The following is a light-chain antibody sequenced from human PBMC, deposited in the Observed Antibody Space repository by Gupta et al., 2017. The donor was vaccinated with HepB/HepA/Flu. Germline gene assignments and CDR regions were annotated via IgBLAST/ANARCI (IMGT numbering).Light chain of an antibody. J-gene: IGKJ1*01. V-gene: IGKV3-20*01. CDR3: QQYESSPGT. Sequence: IVLTPSPGTPSLSTGESATLSCRASPSVSNSYFAWYQQKPGKAPKLLIYGASSRATGIPDRFSGSGSGTDFTLTISRLEPEDFAMYYCQQYESSPGTFGQGTKVEIK. CDR1: PSVSNSY. CDR2: GAS.